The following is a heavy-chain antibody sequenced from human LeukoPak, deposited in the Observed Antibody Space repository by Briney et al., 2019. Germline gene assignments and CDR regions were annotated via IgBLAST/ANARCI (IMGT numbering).Heavy chain of an antibody. J-gene: IGHJ6*03. D-gene: IGHD1-26*01. CDR3: ASLGSDSSVSTPRYYYFYMDV. Sequence: SETLSLTCAVSGGSITRSAYYWGWIRQPPGKGLEWIASIDYRGSPYYNPSLKSRLTVSIDASRNEVSLKMSSMTAADTAVFYCASLGSDSSVSTPRYYYFYMDVWGKGTTVIVSS. CDR2: IDYRGSP. V-gene: IGHV4-39*07. CDR1: GGSITRSAYY.